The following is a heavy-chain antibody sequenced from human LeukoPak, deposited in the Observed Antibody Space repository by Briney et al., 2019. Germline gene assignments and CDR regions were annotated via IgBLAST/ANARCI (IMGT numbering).Heavy chain of an antibody. Sequence: PGGSLRLSCAASGFTFSSYSMNWVRQAPGKGLEWVSSISSSSSYIYYADSVKGRFTISRDNAKNTLYLQMNSLRAEDTAVYYCARDFRPVVGTAGAFDSWGQGTLVTVSS. CDR2: ISSSSSYI. V-gene: IGHV3-21*01. CDR3: ARDFRPVVGTAGAFDS. CDR1: GFTFSSYS. D-gene: IGHD2-2*01. J-gene: IGHJ4*02.